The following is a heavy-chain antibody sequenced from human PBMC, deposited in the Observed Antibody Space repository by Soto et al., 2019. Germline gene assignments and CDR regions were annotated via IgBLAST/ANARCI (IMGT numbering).Heavy chain of an antibody. D-gene: IGHD3-3*01. CDR2: MNPNSGNT. Sequence: QVQLVQSGAEVKKPGASVKVSCKASGYTFTSYDINWVRQATGQGLEWMGWMNPNSGNTAYAQKFQGRVTMTRNTSISTAYMELSSLRSEDTAVYYCARVTPPEYDFWSGYPRSYYYYAMDVWGQGTTVTVSS. CDR3: ARVTPPEYDFWSGYPRSYYYYAMDV. J-gene: IGHJ6*02. V-gene: IGHV1-8*01. CDR1: GYTFTSYD.